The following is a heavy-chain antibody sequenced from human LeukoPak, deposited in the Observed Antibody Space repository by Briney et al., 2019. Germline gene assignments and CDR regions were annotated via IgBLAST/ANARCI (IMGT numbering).Heavy chain of an antibody. Sequence: GRSLRLSWAASGFTVDDYGMHWVRHAPGKGLEWVSGISWNSGSISYADSVKGRFTISRDNAKNPLYLQMNSLRAEDTALYYCAKDTRDGTFDPWGQGTLVTVSS. V-gene: IGHV3-9*01. CDR3: AKDTRDGTFDP. D-gene: IGHD1-1*01. CDR1: GFTVDDYG. CDR2: ISWNSGSI. J-gene: IGHJ5*02.